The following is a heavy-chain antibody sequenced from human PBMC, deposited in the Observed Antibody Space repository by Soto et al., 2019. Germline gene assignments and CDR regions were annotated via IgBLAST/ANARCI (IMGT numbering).Heavy chain of an antibody. CDR2: IIPILEIA. CDR3: ASVTCSSTSCWWICY. CDR1: GGTFSSYT. J-gene: IGHJ4*02. Sequence: ASVKVSCKASGGTFSSYTISWVRQAPGQGHEWIGRIIPILEIANYAQKFPGRVTITADKATSTAYMELSSLRSEDTAVFFCASVTCSSTSCWWICYWGQGSLVTVSS. V-gene: IGHV1-69*02. D-gene: IGHD2-2*01.